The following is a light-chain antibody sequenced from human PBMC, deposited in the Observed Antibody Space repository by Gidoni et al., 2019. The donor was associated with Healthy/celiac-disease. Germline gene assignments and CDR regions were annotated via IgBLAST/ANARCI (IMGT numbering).Light chain of an antibody. CDR2: EGS. CDR1: SSDVWSYNL. CDR3: CSYAGNSTSYVV. V-gene: IGLV2-23*01. Sequence: QSALTQPASVSGSPGQSITISCTGTSSDVWSYNLVSWYKQHPGKAPKLMIYEGSKRPSGVSNRFSGSKSGNTASLTISGLQAEDEADYYCCSYAGNSTSYVVFGGGTKLTVL. J-gene: IGLJ2*01.